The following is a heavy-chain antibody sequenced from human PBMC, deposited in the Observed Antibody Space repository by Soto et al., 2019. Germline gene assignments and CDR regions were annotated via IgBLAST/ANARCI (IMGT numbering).Heavy chain of an antibody. CDR2: IYPGDSDT. CDR1: GSSFTSYR. V-gene: IGHV5-51*01. D-gene: IGHD6-19*01. J-gene: IGHJ6*02. CDR3: ARGGWQWLPHYYYYYGMDV. Sequence: GESLKISCKGSGSSFTSYRMAWVRQMPGKGLEWMGIIYPGDSDTIYSPSFQGQVTISADKSISTAYLQWSSLKASDTAVYYCARGGWQWLPHYYYYYGMDVWGQGTTVTVSS.